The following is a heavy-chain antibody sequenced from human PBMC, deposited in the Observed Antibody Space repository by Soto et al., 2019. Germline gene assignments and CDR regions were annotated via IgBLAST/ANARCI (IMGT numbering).Heavy chain of an antibody. Sequence: PVVSLRLSCAASGFAFSSYIMNWVRQAPGKGLEWVSSISSSSTSIYYADSVKGRFTISRDNAKNSLYLQMNSLRAEDTAVYYCARDWEYDSLTDYSGVEGWGQGTKVTVSS. CDR3: ARDWEYDSLTDYSGVEG. CDR1: GFAFSSYI. D-gene: IGHD3-9*01. J-gene: IGHJ6*02. CDR2: ISSSSTSI. V-gene: IGHV3-21*01.